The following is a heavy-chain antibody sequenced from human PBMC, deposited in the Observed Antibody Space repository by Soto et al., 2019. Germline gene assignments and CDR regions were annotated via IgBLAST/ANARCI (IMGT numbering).Heavy chain of an antibody. CDR1: GFTFSSYD. CDR2: ISGSGGSA. CDR3: AKEDDAWTNGYFDI. D-gene: IGHD2-8*01. Sequence: GGSLRLSCAASGFTFSSYDMSWVRQAPGKGLEWVAAISGSGGSAYYADSVKGRFTISRDNSKNTLYVQMNSLRSEDTAIYYCAKEDDAWTNGYFDIWAQGTAVTVSS. V-gene: IGHV3-23*01. J-gene: IGHJ3*02.